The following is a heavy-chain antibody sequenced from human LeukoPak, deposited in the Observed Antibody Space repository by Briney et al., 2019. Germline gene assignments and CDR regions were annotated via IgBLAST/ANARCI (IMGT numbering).Heavy chain of an antibody. J-gene: IGHJ3*02. CDR1: GFTFSSYA. V-gene: IGHV3-23*01. CDR2: INGCGDST. Sequence: GGSLRLSCAASGFTFSSYAMSWVRQAPGKGLEWVSPINGCGDSTNHADSVKGRFTISRDNSKNTPYPQMNSLRAEDTAVYYCAKRDGYKSGAVDIWGQGTMVTVSS. D-gene: IGHD5-24*01. CDR3: AKRDGYKSGAVDI.